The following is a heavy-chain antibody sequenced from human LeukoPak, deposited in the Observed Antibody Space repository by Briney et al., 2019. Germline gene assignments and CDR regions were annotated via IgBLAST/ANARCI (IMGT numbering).Heavy chain of an antibody. V-gene: IGHV3-23*01. D-gene: IGHD6-13*01. Sequence: GGSLRLSCAASGFTFSSYAMSWVRQAPGKGLEWVSAISGSGGSTYYADSVKGRFTISRDNSKNTLYLQMNSLRAEGTAVYYCAKASSSGYYYYYMDVWGKGTTVTVSS. CDR3: AKASSSGYYYYYMDV. CDR1: GFTFSSYA. J-gene: IGHJ6*03. CDR2: ISGSGGST.